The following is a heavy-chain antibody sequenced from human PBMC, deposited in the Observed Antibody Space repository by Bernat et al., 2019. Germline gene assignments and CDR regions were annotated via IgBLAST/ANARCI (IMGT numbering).Heavy chain of an antibody. CDR3: AKDPSQSVSGSYWSNWFDP. CDR2: ISYDGSNK. V-gene: IGHV3-30*18. J-gene: IGHJ5*02. D-gene: IGHD3-10*01. CDR1: GFTFSSYG. Sequence: QVQLVESGGGVVQPGRSLRLSCAASGFTFSSYGMHWVRQAPGKGLEWVAVISYDGSNKYYADSVKGRFTISRDNSKNTLYLQMNSLRAEDTAVYYCAKDPSQSVSGSYWSNWFDPWGQGTLVTVSS.